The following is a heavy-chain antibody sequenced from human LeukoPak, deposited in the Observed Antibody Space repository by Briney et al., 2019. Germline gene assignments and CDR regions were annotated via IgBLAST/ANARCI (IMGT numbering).Heavy chain of an antibody. CDR3: ARDGGSSWSGFDP. Sequence: SETLSLTCTVSGDSISSGDYYWSWIRQPAGKGLEWIGRISSSGSTNYNPSLESRVTISVDTSKNQFSLKLSSVTAADTAVYYCARDGGSSWSGFDPWGQGTLVTVSS. D-gene: IGHD6-13*01. V-gene: IGHV4-61*02. CDR2: ISSSGST. CDR1: GDSISSGDYY. J-gene: IGHJ5*02.